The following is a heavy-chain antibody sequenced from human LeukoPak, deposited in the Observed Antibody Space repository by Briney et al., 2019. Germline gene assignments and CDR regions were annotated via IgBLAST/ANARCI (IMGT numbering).Heavy chain of an antibody. CDR1: GFTFSTSD. Sequence: GGTLRLSRAASGFTFSTSDMDWIRQAPGKGLEWVSHISSSSSTINYADSVKGRFTISRVNTENSLYLQMNSLRDEDTAIYYCARTKWQLPWTWGQGTLVTVSS. J-gene: IGHJ4*02. CDR3: ARTKWQLPWT. CDR2: ISSSSSTI. D-gene: IGHD2-15*01. V-gene: IGHV3-48*03.